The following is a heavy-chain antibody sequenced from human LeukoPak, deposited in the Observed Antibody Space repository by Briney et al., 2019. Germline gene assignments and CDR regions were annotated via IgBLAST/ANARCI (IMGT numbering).Heavy chain of an antibody. CDR1: GFTFSSYD. CDR3: ARNYYDSSGYSHFDY. D-gene: IGHD3-22*01. J-gene: IGHJ4*02. V-gene: IGHV3-13*01. CDR2: IGTAGDT. Sequence: GGSLRLSCAASGFTFSSYDMHWVRQATGKGLEWVSAIGTAGDTYYPGSVKGRFTISRENAKNSLYLQMNSLRAGDTAVCYCARNYYDSSGYSHFDYWGQGTLVTVSS.